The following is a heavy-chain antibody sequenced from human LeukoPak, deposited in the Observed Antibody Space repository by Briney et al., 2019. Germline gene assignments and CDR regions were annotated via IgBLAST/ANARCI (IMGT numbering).Heavy chain of an antibody. J-gene: IGHJ3*02. V-gene: IGHV1-8*01. CDR1: GYTFTSYD. D-gene: IGHD3-16*02. CDR3: ATPLVTRWGAFDI. Sequence: ASVKVSCKASGYTFTSYDINWVRQATGQGLEWMGWMNPNSGNTDYAQKLQGRVTMTRNTSISTAYMELSSLRSEDTAVYYCATPLVTRWGAFDIWGQGTMVTVSS. CDR2: MNPNSGNT.